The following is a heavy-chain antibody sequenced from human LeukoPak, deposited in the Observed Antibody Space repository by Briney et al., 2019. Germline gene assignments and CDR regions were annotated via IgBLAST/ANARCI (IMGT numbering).Heavy chain of an antibody. CDR2: ISHDGSNK. CDR3: AKGHYMDV. Sequence: GESLRLSCAASGFTFSSYGMHWVRQAPGKGLEWVAVISHDGSNKYYADSVKGRFTISRDSSKNTLYLQMNSLRAEDTAVYYCAKGHYMDVWGKGTTVTVSS. J-gene: IGHJ6*03. V-gene: IGHV3-30*18. CDR1: GFTFSSYG.